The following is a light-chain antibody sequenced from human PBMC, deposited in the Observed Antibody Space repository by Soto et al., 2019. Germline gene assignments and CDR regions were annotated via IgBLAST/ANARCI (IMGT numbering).Light chain of an antibody. Sequence: QSVLTQPASVSGSPGQSIAISCTGTSSDVGAYDYVSWYQQHPDKAPKLMIYEVSNRPSGVSDRFSGSKSVNTATLTISGLQADVYADYYCASYSTSSTRVFGTGTKVTVL. J-gene: IGLJ1*01. V-gene: IGLV2-14*03. CDR1: SSDVGAYDY. CDR2: EVS. CDR3: ASYSTSSTRV.